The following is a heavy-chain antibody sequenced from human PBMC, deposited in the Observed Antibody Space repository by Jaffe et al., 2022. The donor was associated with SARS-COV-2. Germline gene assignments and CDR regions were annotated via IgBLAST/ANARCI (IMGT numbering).Heavy chain of an antibody. CDR2: INSDGSST. D-gene: IGHD6-19*01. CDR3: ARFQSGRRSSSGWRTPAYYYYYMDV. J-gene: IGHJ6*03. V-gene: IGHV3-74*01. CDR1: GFTFSSYW. Sequence: EVQLVESGGGLVQPGGSLRLSCAASGFTFSSYWMQWVRQAPGKGLVWVSRINSDGSSTTYADSVKGRFTISRDNAKNTLYLQMNSLRAEDTAVYYCARFQSGRRSSSGWRTPAYYYYYMDVWGKGTTVTVSS.